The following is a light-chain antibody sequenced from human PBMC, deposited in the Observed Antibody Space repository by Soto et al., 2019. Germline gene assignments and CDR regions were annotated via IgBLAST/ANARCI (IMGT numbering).Light chain of an antibody. J-gene: IGLJ3*02. V-gene: IGLV4-60*02. CDR1: SGHSSYI. Sequence: QSVLTQSSSASASLGSSVKLTCTLSSGHSSYIIAWHQQQPGKAPRYLMKLEGSGSYNKGSGVPDRFSGSSSRADRYLTISTLQFEDEADYYCETWDFNTRVFGGGTKLTVL. CDR3: ETWDFNTRV. CDR2: LEGSGSY.